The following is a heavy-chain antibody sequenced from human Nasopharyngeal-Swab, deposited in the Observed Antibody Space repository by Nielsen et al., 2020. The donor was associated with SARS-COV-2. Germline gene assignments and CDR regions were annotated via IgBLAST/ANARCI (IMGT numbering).Heavy chain of an antibody. J-gene: IGHJ4*02. CDR1: GFTFSSYG. V-gene: IGHV3-30*03. Sequence: GESLKISCAASGFTFSSYGMHWVRQAPGKGLEWVAVISYDGNNKYHAESVKGRFTISRDNSKNTMYLQMNSLTVDDSAMYYCARGSTAGDYWGQGTLVTVSS. CDR3: ARGSTAGDY. CDR2: ISYDGNNK. D-gene: IGHD2-8*02.